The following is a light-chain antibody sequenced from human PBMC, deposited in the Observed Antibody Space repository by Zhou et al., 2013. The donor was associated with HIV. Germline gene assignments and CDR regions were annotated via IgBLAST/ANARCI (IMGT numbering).Light chain of an antibody. V-gene: IGKV1-5*03. CDR2: RAS. CDR3: QQSDSFPLT. J-gene: IGKJ4*01. Sequence: DAQMTQSPSTLSASVGDTVTITCRASQNIDTWLAWYQQKPGRAPNLLIYRASILESGVPARFSGSGSGTDFTLIITSLQPEDYATYYCQQSDSFPLTFGGGPKWRS. CDR1: QNIDTW.